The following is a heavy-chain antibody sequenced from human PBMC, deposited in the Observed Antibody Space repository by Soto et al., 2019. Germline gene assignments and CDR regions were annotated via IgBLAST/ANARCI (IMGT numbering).Heavy chain of an antibody. Sequence: ASVKVSCKASGYIFTSYDINWVRQATGQGLEWMGWMNPNSGNAGYAQRFQGRVTMTWNTSISTAYMDLSSLRSEDTAVYYCARPQRRTSAAGAGDYWGQGTLVTVSS. CDR2: MNPNSGNA. CDR3: ARPQRRTSAAGAGDY. D-gene: IGHD6-13*01. V-gene: IGHV1-8*01. J-gene: IGHJ4*02. CDR1: GYIFTSYD.